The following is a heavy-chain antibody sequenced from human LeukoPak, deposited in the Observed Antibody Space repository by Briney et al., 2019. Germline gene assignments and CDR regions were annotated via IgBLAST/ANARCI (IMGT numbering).Heavy chain of an antibody. D-gene: IGHD3-9*01. V-gene: IGHV4-34*01. CDR2: IHYTGAT. CDR3: ARGNILTGYCFDF. J-gene: IGHJ4*02. Sequence: SETLSLTCAVYGGSITGYYWSWIRQTPGRGLEWVGEIHYTGATSYNPSLKSRATISTDTSKNQLSLRLSSVTAADTAVYYCARGNILTGYCFDFWGQGALVTVSS. CDR1: GGSITGYY.